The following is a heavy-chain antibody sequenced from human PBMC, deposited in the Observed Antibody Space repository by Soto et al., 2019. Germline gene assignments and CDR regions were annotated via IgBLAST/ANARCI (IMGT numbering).Heavy chain of an antibody. Sequence: GWSLRLSCVVSGFTFSTYWMSLVRQAPGKGLEWVANIKEDGSEKYYLDSVKGRFTIYRDDAKNSLYLQMNSLRAEDTAVYYCARDKVVGHTTLEYWGKGTLVTVSS. D-gene: IGHD1-26*01. CDR2: IKEDGSEK. CDR1: GFTFSTYW. V-gene: IGHV3-7*03. CDR3: ARDKVVGHTTLEY. J-gene: IGHJ4*02.